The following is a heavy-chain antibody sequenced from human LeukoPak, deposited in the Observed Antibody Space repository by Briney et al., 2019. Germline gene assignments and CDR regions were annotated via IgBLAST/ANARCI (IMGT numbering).Heavy chain of an antibody. J-gene: IGHJ4*02. D-gene: IGHD3-3*01. Sequence: GGSLRLSCVVSGFTVSSNYMSWVRQAPGKGLEWVSVIYSGGNRFYVDSVKGRLTISRDNSKNTMYLQMNSLRAEDTAVYYCTRGLGEYYFDYWGQGTLVTVSS. CDR2: IYSGGNR. CDR3: TRGLGEYYFDY. CDR1: GFTVSSNY. V-gene: IGHV3-53*01.